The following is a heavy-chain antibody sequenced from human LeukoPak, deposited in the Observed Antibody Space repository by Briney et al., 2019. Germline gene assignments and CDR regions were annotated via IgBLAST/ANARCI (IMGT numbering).Heavy chain of an antibody. J-gene: IGHJ4*02. D-gene: IGHD2-2*01. CDR1: GFTFSSYG. CDR2: IWYDGSNK. CDR3: ARDKSSSTDLLDY. Sequence: GRSLRLSCAASGFTFSSYGMHWVRQAPGKGLEWVAVIWYDGSNKYYADSVKGRFTISRDNSKNTLYLQMNSLRAEDTAVYYCARDKSSSTDLLDYWGQGTLATVSS. V-gene: IGHV3-33*01.